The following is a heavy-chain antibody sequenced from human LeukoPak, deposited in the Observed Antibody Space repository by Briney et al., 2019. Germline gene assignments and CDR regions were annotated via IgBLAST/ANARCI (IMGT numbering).Heavy chain of an antibody. CDR3: TRGSPATVTTFTPFDP. J-gene: IGHJ5*02. Sequence: PGGSLRLSCAASGFTFSFYAMHWARQAPGKGLEWVAVISYDGSNKYYADSVKGRFTISRDNSKNTLFLQMNSLRTDDTAVYYCTRGSPATVTTFTPFDPWGQGTLVTVSS. D-gene: IGHD4-17*01. CDR2: ISYDGSNK. V-gene: IGHV3-30*04. CDR1: GFTFSFYA.